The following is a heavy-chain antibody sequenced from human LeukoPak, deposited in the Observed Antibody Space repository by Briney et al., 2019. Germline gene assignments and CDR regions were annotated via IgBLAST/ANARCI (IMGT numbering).Heavy chain of an antibody. J-gene: IGHJ3*02. D-gene: IGHD3-3*01. CDR3: ARDREWLLLSAFDI. V-gene: IGHV1-2*02. Sequence: ASVKVSCKASGYTFTGYYMHWVRQAPGQGLEWMGWINPNSGGTDYAQKFQGRVTMTRDTSISTAYMELSRLRSDDTAVYYCARDREWLLLSAFDIWGQGTMVTVSS. CDR1: GYTFTGYY. CDR2: INPNSGGT.